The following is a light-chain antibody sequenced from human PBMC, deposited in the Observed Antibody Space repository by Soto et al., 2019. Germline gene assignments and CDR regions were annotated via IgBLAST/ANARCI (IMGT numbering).Light chain of an antibody. CDR1: SSDVGGYNY. V-gene: IGLV2-8*01. J-gene: IGLJ3*02. Sequence: QSALTQPPSASGSPGQSVTISCTGTSSDVGGYNYVSWYQQHPGKAPKVMIYEVNKRPSVVPDRFSGSKSGNTASLTVSGLQAEDEADYFCKSYTGINNWVFGGGTKLTVL. CDR2: EVN. CDR3: KSYTGINNWV.